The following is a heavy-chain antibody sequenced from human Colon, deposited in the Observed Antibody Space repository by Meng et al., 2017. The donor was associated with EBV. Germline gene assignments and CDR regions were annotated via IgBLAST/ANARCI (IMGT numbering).Heavy chain of an antibody. V-gene: IGHV4-34*02. CDR2: IHPSGSI. CDR1: GGSLSDYY. J-gene: IGHJ2*01. CDR3: SRGVDSYKLGNL. D-gene: IGHD7-27*01. Sequence: QVPLPQWGARLFKPSETLSLTFVVYGGSLSDYYCSWIRQSPGRGLEWIGEIHPSGSIFYNPSLQSRVTISVDTSKNQFSLNLNSVTAADTAVYFCSRGVDSYKLGNLWGRGTLVTVSS.